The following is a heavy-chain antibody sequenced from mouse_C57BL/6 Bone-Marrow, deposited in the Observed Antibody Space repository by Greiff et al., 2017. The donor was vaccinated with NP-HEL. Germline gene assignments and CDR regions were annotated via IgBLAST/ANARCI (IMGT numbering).Heavy chain of an antibody. J-gene: IGHJ4*01. CDR1: GYTFTSYW. CDR3: ARSIDHEEDYYAMDY. Sequence: QVQLQQPGAELVMPGASVKLSCKASGYTFTSYWMHWVKQRPGQGLEWIGEIDPSDSYTNYNQKFKGKSTLTVDKSSSTAYMQLSSLTSEDSAVYYCARSIDHEEDYYAMDYWGQGTSVTVSS. CDR2: IDPSDSYT. V-gene: IGHV1-69*01.